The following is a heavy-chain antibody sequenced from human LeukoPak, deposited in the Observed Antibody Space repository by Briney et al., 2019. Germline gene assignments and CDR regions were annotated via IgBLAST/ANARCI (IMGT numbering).Heavy chain of an antibody. CDR2: ISSSSSYI. Sequence: GGSLRLSCAASGFTFSSYSMNWVRQAPGKGLEWVSSISSSSSYIYYADSVKGRFTISRDNAKNSLYLQMNSLRAEDTAVYYCARTPAAMDRIVYYYYYMDVWGKGTTVTVSS. CDR3: ARTPAAMDRIVYYYYYMDV. V-gene: IGHV3-21*01. D-gene: IGHD2-2*01. J-gene: IGHJ6*03. CDR1: GFTFSSYS.